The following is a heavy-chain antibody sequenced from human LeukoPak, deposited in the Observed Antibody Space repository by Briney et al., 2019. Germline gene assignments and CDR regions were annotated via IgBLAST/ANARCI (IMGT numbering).Heavy chain of an antibody. V-gene: IGHV3-30-3*01. CDR1: GFAFSAFA. CDR2: TSYDESNK. J-gene: IGHJ4*02. CDR3: ARDLPPLDY. Sequence: PGGSLRLSCAASGFAFSAFAMHWVRQAPGKGLEWVALTSYDESNKRYADSVKGRYTIFRDNSKNTLYLQMNSLRVEDTAIYYCARDLPPLDYWGQGTLVTVSS.